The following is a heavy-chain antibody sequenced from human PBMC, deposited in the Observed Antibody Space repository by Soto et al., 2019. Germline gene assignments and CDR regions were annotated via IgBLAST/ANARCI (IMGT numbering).Heavy chain of an antibody. CDR3: ARDIGSYAYGEGY. Sequence: TLSLTCIGSGGSINRYGWSWIRQPAGKGLEWIGRVYSSGTTDYNPSLNSRATLSVETSKNQFSLKLSSVTAADTAVYYCARDIGSYAYGEGYWGQGIQVT. V-gene: IGHV4-4*07. CDR1: GGSINRYG. CDR2: VYSSGTT. D-gene: IGHD3-10*01. J-gene: IGHJ4*02.